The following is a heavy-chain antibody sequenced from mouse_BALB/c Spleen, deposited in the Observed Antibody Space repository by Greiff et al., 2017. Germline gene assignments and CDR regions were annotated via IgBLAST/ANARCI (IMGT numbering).Heavy chain of an antibody. CDR2: INPGSGGT. J-gene: IGHJ1*01. Sequence: VQLQQSGAELVRPGTSVKVSCKASGYAFTNYLIEWVKQRPGQGLEWIGVINPGSGGTNYNGKFKGKATLTADKSSSTAYMQLSSLTSDDSAVYFCAKGGVSTVVNWYFDVWGAGTTVTVSS. CDR1: GYAFTNYL. V-gene: IGHV1-54*01. D-gene: IGHD1-1*01. CDR3: AKGGVSTVVNWYFDV.